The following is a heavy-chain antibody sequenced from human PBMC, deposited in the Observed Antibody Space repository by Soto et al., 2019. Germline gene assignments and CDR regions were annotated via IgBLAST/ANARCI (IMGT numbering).Heavy chain of an antibody. CDR1: GFTLSSYG. V-gene: IGHV3-30*18. Sequence: QVQLVESGGGVVQPGRSLRLSCAASGFTLSSYGMHWVRQAPGKGLEWVAVISYDGSNKYYADSVKGRFTISRDNSKNTLYLQMNSLRAEDTAVYYCANSRGGDWLYYYGMDVWGQGTTFTVSS. D-gene: IGHD3-9*01. J-gene: IGHJ6*02. CDR2: ISYDGSNK. CDR3: ANSRGGDWLYYYGMDV.